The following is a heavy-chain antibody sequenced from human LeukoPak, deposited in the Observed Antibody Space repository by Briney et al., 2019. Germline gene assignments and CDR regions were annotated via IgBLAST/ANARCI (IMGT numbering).Heavy chain of an antibody. CDR3: ARDGGWYQLLWWFDP. V-gene: IGHV1-2*02. Sequence: ASVKVSCKASGYTFTGYYMHWVRQAPGRGLEWMGWINPNSGATKYAQKFQGRVTMTRDTSISTAYMEVGRLRFDDTAVYYCARDGGWYQLLWWFDPWGQGTLVTVSS. J-gene: IGHJ5*02. CDR2: INPNSGAT. CDR1: GYTFTGYY. D-gene: IGHD2-2*01.